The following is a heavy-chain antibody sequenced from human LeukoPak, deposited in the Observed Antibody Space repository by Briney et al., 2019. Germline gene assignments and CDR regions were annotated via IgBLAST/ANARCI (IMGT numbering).Heavy chain of an antibody. V-gene: IGHV4-59*08. J-gene: IGHJ4*02. CDR2: IYYSGST. CDR1: GGSISSYY. D-gene: IGHD3-22*01. CDR3: ARLSYDSSGYYYNPDY. Sequence: SETLSLTCTVSGGSISSYYWSWIRQPPGKGLEWIGYIYYSGSTNYNPSLKSRVTISVDTSKNQFSLKLSSVTAADTAVYYCARLSYDSSGYYYNPDYWGQGTLVTVSS.